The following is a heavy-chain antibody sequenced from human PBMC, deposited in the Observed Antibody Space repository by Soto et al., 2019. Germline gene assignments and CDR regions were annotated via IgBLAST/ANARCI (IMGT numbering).Heavy chain of an antibody. V-gene: IGHV3-30*18. CDR2: ISFDGSNK. D-gene: IGHD4-17*01. CDR3: AKDHEWETTLTPGLLDH. CDR1: GFKFGSYG. Sequence: QVQLVESGGGVVQPGKSLRLSCAASGFKFGSYGMHWVRQARGKGLEWVALISFDGSNKHYGDSVKGRFTISRDTSKNTLYLQMNSLRAEDTAFYYCAKDHEWETTLTPGLLDHWGQGTLVIVSP. J-gene: IGHJ4*02.